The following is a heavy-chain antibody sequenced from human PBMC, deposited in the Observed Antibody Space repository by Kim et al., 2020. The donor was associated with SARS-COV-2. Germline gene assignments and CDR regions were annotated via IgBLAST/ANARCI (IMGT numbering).Heavy chain of an antibody. CDR3: VRDRSGYTGGFAY. D-gene: IGHD6-19*01. Sequence: YEDSVKGRFTISIDNSKNTLYLEMISLRAEDTAVYYCVRDRSGYTGGFAYWGQGTLVTVSS. V-gene: IGHV3-30*01. J-gene: IGHJ4*02.